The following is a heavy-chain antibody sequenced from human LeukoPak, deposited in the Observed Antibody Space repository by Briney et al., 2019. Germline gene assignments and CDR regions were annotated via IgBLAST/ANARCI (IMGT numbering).Heavy chain of an antibody. CDR3: ARGRGARSSRWYNWFDP. CDR2: INHSGST. V-gene: IGHV4-34*01. Sequence: SETLSLTCAVYGGSFSAYYWSWIRQPPGKRLEWIGEINHSGSTNYNPSLKSRVTISIDTSKNQFSLEMSSVTAADTAVYYCARGRGARSSRWYNWFDPWGQGTLVTVSS. D-gene: IGHD6-13*01. J-gene: IGHJ5*02. CDR1: GGSFSAYY.